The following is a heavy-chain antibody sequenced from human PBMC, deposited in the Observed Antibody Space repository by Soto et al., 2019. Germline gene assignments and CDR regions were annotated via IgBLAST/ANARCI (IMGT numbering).Heavy chain of an antibody. D-gene: IGHD3-10*01. V-gene: IGHV1-69*13. CDR1: GGTFSSYA. Sequence: ASVKVSCKASGGTFSSYAISWVRQAPGQGLEWMGGILPIFGTANYAQKFQGRVTITADESTSTAYMELSSLRSEDTDVYYCARSHGSGSYYYYGMDVWGQGTTVTVSS. J-gene: IGHJ6*02. CDR3: ARSHGSGSYYYYGMDV. CDR2: ILPIFGTA.